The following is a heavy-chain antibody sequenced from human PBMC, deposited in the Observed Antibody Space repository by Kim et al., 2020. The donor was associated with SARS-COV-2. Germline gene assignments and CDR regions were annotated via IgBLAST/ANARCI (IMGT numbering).Heavy chain of an antibody. D-gene: IGHD6-19*01. J-gene: IGHJ4*02. CDR3: AREREGGYSSGWGETEYYFDY. Sequence: SETLSLTCAVSCGSISSSNWWSWVRQPPGKGLEWIGEIYHSGSTNYNPSLKSRVTISVDKSKNQFSLKLSSVTAADTAVYYCAREREGGYSSGWGETEYYFDYWGQGTLVTVSS. V-gene: IGHV4-4*02. CDR2: IYHSGST. CDR1: CGSISSSNW.